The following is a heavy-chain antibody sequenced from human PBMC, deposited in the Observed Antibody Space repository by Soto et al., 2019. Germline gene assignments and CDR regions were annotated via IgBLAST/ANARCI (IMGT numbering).Heavy chain of an antibody. CDR1: GFTFSDYY. CDR2: ISSSGSTI. CDR3: ARRRNSGWYLVDY. Sequence: LRLSCAASGFTFSDYYMSWIRQAPGKGLEWISHISSSGSTIYYADSVKGRFTLSRDNAKNSLYLQMNSLRAEDTAVYYCARRRNSGWYLVDYWGQGTLVTVSS. J-gene: IGHJ4*02. V-gene: IGHV3-11*01. D-gene: IGHD6-19*01.